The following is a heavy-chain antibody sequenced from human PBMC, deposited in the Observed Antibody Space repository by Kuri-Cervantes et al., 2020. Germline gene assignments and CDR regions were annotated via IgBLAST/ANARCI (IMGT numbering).Heavy chain of an antibody. CDR1: GFTFSSYS. CDR2: IKDDGSEK. Sequence: GGSLRLSCAASGFTFSSYSMDWVRQAPGKGLEWVANIKDDGSEKYYADFVKGRLIISRDNAKNSLYVEMTSLGVEDTAIYYCVRDPFGTFHGWVHWGQGTLVTVSS. D-gene: IGHD3-16*01. J-gene: IGHJ4*02. CDR3: VRDPFGTFHGWVH. V-gene: IGHV3-7*01.